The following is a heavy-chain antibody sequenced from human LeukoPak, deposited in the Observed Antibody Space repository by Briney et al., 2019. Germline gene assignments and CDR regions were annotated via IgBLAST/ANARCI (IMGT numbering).Heavy chain of an antibody. CDR2: IYYSGTT. CDR3: ARHGGAAAAIDY. CDR1: GGFVSSSSYY. V-gene: IGHV4-39*01. J-gene: IGHJ4*02. Sequence: SETLSLTCTVSGGFVSSSSYYWGWIRQPPGKGLEWIGSIYYSGTTYYIPSLKSRITISVDTSKNQFSLKLNSVTAADTAVYYCARHGGAAAAIDYWGQRTLVTVSS. D-gene: IGHD6-13*01.